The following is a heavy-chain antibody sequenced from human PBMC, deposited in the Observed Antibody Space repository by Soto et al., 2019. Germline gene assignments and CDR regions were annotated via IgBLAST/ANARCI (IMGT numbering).Heavy chain of an antibody. D-gene: IGHD6-13*01. Sequence: SETLSLTCTVSGGSISTYYWSWVRQPPGKGLEWIGYIYYSGSTNYNPSLKSRVTISVDTSKNQFSLKLSSVTAADTAVYYCARHAHYSSSWYTIEYWGPGPLVTVSS. CDR3: ARHAHYSSSWYTIEY. J-gene: IGHJ4*02. CDR1: GGSISTYY. V-gene: IGHV4-59*08. CDR2: IYYSGST.